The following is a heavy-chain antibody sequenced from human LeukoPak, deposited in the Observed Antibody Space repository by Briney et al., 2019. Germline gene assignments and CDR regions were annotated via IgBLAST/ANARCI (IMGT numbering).Heavy chain of an antibody. J-gene: IGHJ4*02. CDR3: ARVGLGRGTGWQSGDY. CDR2: IWYDGSYK. Sequence: GGSLRLSCAASGFTFSSYGMHWVRQPPGKGLEWVAVIWYDGSYKYYADSVKGRFTISRDNSRNTLSLQMNSLRAEDTAVYYCARVGLGRGTGWQSGDYWGQGTLVTVSS. D-gene: IGHD6-19*01. CDR1: GFTFSSYG. V-gene: IGHV3-33*08.